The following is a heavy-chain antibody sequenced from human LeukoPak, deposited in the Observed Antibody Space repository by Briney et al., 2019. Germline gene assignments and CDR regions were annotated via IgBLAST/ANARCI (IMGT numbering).Heavy chain of an antibody. CDR2: IYHSGST. CDR1: GYSISSGYY. V-gene: IGHV4-38-2*02. D-gene: IGHD3-22*01. Sequence: PSETLSLTCTVSGYSISSGYYWGWVRQPPGKGLEWIGSIYHSGSTYYSPSLKSRVTISVDTSKNQFSLKLSSVIAADTAVYYCARSGHYYDSSGYYKNGYYFDYWGQGTLVTVSS. J-gene: IGHJ4*02. CDR3: ARSGHYYDSSGYYKNGYYFDY.